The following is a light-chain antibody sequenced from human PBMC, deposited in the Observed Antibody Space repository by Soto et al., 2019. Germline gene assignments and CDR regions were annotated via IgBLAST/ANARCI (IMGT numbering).Light chain of an antibody. J-gene: IGKJ1*01. Sequence: EVVMTQSPATLSVSPGERATLSCRASQSVNSDLAWFQQKPGQAPRLLIYAASTRATGISARFSGSGSGTEFTLPISSLQSEDFAVYYCQQYNNWPPWTFGQGTKVEIK. CDR1: QSVNSD. CDR3: QQYNNWPPWT. CDR2: AAS. V-gene: IGKV3-15*01.